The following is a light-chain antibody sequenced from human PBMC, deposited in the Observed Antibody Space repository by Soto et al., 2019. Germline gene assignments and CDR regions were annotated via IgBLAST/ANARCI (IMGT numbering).Light chain of an antibody. CDR2: ANN. V-gene: IGLV1-40*01. CDR3: QSYDSSLSGPYV. Sequence: QSVLTQPPSVSGAPGQRDTISCTGSSSNIGAGYDVHWYQHLPGTAPKLLFYANNNRPSGVPDRFSASKSGTSASLAITGLQAEDEADYYCQSYDSSLSGPYVFGTGTKVTVL. J-gene: IGLJ1*01. CDR1: SSNIGAGYD.